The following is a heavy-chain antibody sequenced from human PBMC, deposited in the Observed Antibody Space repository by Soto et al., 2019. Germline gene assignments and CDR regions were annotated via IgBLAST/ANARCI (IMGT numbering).Heavy chain of an antibody. CDR1: GYTFTTYG. Sequence: QVHLVQSGAEVKKPGASVKVSCKGSGYTFTTYGITRVRQAPGQGREWMGWISAHNGNTNYAQTLQGRVTVTRDTSTSTAYMELRSMRSDDTAVYYCARGRYGDYWGQGALVTVSS. V-gene: IGHV1-18*01. CDR3: ARGRYGDY. CDR2: ISAHNGNT. J-gene: IGHJ4*02. D-gene: IGHD1-1*01.